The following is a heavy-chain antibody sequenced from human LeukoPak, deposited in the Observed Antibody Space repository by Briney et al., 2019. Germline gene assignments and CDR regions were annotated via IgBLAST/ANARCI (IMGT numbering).Heavy chain of an antibody. CDR2: ISYDGSNK. V-gene: IGHV3-30-3*01. CDR1: GFTFSSYA. D-gene: IGHD6-19*01. CDR3: TRDEQWLVHAVDY. Sequence: GGSLRLSCAASGFTFSSYAMHWVRQAPGKGLEWVAVISYDGSNKYYADSVKGRFTISRDNSKNTLYLQMNSLRAEDTAVYYCTRDEQWLVHAVDYWGQGTLVTVSS. J-gene: IGHJ4*02.